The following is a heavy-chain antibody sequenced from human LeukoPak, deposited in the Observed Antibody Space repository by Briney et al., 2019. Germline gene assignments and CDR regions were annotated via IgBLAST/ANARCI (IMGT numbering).Heavy chain of an antibody. CDR2: INPNSGVT. V-gene: IGHV1-2*02. Sequence: GASVKVSCKASGYTFSDYYMHWVRQAPGQGLEWMGWINPNSGVTNYAQEFQGRVTMTRDTSISTAYMELSRLRFDDTAVYYCASGSSYDSSGRGFDYWGQGTLVTVSS. J-gene: IGHJ4*02. D-gene: IGHD3-22*01. CDR1: GYTFSDYY. CDR3: ASGSSYDSSGRGFDY.